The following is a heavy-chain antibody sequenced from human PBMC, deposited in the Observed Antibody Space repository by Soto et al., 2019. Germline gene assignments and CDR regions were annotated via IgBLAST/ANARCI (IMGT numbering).Heavy chain of an antibody. J-gene: IGHJ3*02. CDR2: MNPNSGNT. D-gene: IGHD2-15*01. CDR3: ARAKAEDITDAFDI. V-gene: IGHV1-8*01. Sequence: QVQLVQSGAEVKKPGASVKVSCKASGYTFTSYDINWVRQATGQGLEWMGWMNPNSGNTGYAQKFQGRVTMTRNTSISTAYIELSSLRSEDTAVYYCARAKAEDITDAFDIWGQGTMVTVSS. CDR1: GYTFTSYD.